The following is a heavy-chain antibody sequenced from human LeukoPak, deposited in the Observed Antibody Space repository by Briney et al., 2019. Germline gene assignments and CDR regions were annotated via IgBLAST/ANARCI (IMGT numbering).Heavy chain of an antibody. D-gene: IGHD3-22*01. CDR1: GGSISSSSYY. CDR3: ARFRDDTYYYDSSGYRGFDY. CDR2: IYYSGST. J-gene: IGHJ4*02. Sequence: SETLSLTCAVSGGSISSSSYYWGWIRQPPGKGLEWIGSIYYSGSTYYNPSLKSRVTISVDTSKNQFSLKLSSVTAADTAVYYCARFRDDTYYYDSSGYRGFDYWGQGTLVTVSS. V-gene: IGHV4-39*01.